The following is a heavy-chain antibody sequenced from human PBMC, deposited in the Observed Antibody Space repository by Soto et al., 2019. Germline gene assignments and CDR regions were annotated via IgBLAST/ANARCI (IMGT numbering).Heavy chain of an antibody. Sequence: PGGSLRLSCAASGFTFDDYAMHWVRQAPGKGLEGVSGISWNSGSIGYADSVKGRFTISRDNAKNSLYLQMNSLRAEDTALYYCAKTERNYYGSGSYLVGDSFDIWGQGTMVTVSS. CDR3: AKTERNYYGSGSYLVGDSFDI. CDR2: ISWNSGSI. CDR1: GFTFDDYA. D-gene: IGHD3-10*01. J-gene: IGHJ3*02. V-gene: IGHV3-9*01.